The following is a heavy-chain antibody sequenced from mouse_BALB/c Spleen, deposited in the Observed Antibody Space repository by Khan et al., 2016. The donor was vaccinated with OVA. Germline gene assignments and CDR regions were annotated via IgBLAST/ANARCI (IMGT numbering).Heavy chain of an antibody. D-gene: IGHD2-1*01. CDR2: INPSNGGT. J-gene: IGHJ4*01. V-gene: IGHV1S81*02. CDR3: TIYGNYNYAMDY. CDR1: GYTFTSYW. Sequence: QVQLQQSGAELVKPGASVKLSCKASGYTFTSYWMNWVKLRPGQGFEWIGEINPSNGGTNYNEKFKRKATLTVDKSSSTAYMQLSSLTSEDSAVYYCTIYGNYNYAMDYWGQGTSVTVSS.